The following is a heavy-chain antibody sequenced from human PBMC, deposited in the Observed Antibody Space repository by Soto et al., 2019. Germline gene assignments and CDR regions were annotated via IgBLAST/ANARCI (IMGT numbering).Heavy chain of an antibody. Sequence: SETLSLTCTVSGGSISSSSYYWGWIRQPPGKGLEWIGSIYYSGSTYYNPSLKSRVTISVDTSKNQFSLKLSSVTAADTAVYYCRFSGDIDYPPYYFDYWGQGTLVTVSS. CDR2: IYYSGST. D-gene: IGHD3-10*01. J-gene: IGHJ4*02. CDR1: GGSISSSSYY. CDR3: RFSGDIDYPPYYFDY. V-gene: IGHV4-39*01.